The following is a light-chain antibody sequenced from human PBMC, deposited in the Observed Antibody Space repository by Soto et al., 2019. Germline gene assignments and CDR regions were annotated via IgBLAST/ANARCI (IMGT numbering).Light chain of an antibody. Sequence: DSPMPPFQPSLSASVEDRSTITYRASHSISSYLNWYQQKPGKAPKLLSYAASSLQSGVPSRFSGSGSGTDFTLTISSLQPDDFATYYCQHYNSYSEAFGQGTKVDIK. J-gene: IGKJ1*01. CDR3: QHYNSYSEA. V-gene: IGKV1-39*01. CDR1: HSISSY. CDR2: AAS.